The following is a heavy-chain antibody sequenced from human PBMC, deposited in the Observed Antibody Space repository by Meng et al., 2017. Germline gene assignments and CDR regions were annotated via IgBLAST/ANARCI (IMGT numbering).Heavy chain of an antibody. CDR2: INTNTGNP. CDR3: AREGRVDFDY. J-gene: IGHJ4*02. Sequence: VRLVQPGFDLERPGASVNVSCKASGYTITSIAMNWVRQAPVQGLEWMGWINTNTGNPTYAQGFTGRFVFSLDTSVSTAYLQISSLKAEDTAVYYCAREGRVDFDYWGQGTLVTVSS. V-gene: IGHV7-4-1*02. CDR1: GYTITSIA. D-gene: IGHD1-26*01.